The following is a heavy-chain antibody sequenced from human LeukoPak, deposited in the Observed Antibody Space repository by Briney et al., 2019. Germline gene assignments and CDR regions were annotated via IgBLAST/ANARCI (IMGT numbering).Heavy chain of an antibody. Sequence: GGSLRLSRAASGFTISLYGMQWFRQAPGKGLQWVAFIRYDASNEYYVDSVKGRFTISRDNSENTLYLQMNSLRTEDTAVYYCARFDYWSGFYPLDHWGQGTLVTVSS. V-gene: IGHV3-30*02. J-gene: IGHJ4*02. D-gene: IGHD3-3*01. CDR1: GFTISLYG. CDR3: ARFDYWSGFYPLDH. CDR2: IRYDASNE.